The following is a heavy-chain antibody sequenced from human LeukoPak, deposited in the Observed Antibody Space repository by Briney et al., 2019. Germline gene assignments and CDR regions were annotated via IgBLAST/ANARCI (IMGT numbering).Heavy chain of an antibody. V-gene: IGHV4-59*01. CDR1: GGSLNNYY. J-gene: IGHJ6*02. Sequence: SETLSLTCTVSGGSLNNYYWSWIRQPPGKALEWIGYIYYTGTTKYNPSLKSRATISLDTSKNQFSLKLTSVTAADTALFFCARGYDIDVWGQGTTVTVSS. CDR2: IYYTGTT. CDR3: ARGYDIDV.